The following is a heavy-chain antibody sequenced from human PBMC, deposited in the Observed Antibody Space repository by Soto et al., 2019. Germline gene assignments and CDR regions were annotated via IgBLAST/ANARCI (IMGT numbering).Heavy chain of an antibody. D-gene: IGHD1-26*01. CDR1: GFTFSSYS. Sequence: ESGGGLVQPGGSLRLSCAASGFTFSSYSMNWVRQAPGKGLEWVSYISSSSSTIYYADSVKGRFTISRDNAKNSLYLQMSSLRDEDTAVYYCARDGGSLGYWGQGTLVTVSS. CDR2: ISSSSSTI. CDR3: ARDGGSLGY. J-gene: IGHJ4*02. V-gene: IGHV3-48*02.